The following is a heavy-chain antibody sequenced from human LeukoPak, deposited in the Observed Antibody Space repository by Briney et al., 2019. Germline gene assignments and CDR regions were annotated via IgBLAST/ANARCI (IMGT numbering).Heavy chain of an antibody. CDR3: ARSARLMKGVVEVTALDD. Sequence: GGSLRLSCAASGFTFSSYSMNWARQAPGRGLEWIAYLSSSGSAFSYADSVKGRFTIARDNAKNSVYLEMNSLRADDTAVYYCARSARLMKGVVEVTALDDWGQGTLVTVSS. CDR1: GFTFSSYS. J-gene: IGHJ4*02. D-gene: IGHD3-3*01. V-gene: IGHV3-48*04. CDR2: LSSSGSAF.